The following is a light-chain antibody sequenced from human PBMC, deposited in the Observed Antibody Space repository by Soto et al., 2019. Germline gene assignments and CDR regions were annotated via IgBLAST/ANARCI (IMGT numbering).Light chain of an antibody. J-gene: IGKJ1*01. V-gene: IGKV1-5*03. CDR2: KAS. CDR1: ESISTW. Sequence: DIRMTQSPSTLSASAGDRVTLTCRASESISTWLAWYQHKPGKAPKLLIYKASNLESGVPPRFSGGGSGTEFTLTISGLQPDDFATYYCQQYSTNSWTVGQGTKVDIK. CDR3: QQYSTNSWT.